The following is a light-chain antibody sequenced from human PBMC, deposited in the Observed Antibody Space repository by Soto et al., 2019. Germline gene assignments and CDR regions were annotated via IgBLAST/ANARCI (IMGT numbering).Light chain of an antibody. J-gene: IGLJ2*01. CDR1: SSDIGGYNY. V-gene: IGLV2-8*01. CDR2: EVT. Sequence: QSALTQPPSASGSPGQSVTISCTGTSSDIGGYNYVSWYQQHPGKAPKLMIYEVTERPSGVPDRFSGSKSGNTASLTVSGLQAEDEADYYCSSHGGSINVVFGGGTKVAVL. CDR3: SSHGGSINVV.